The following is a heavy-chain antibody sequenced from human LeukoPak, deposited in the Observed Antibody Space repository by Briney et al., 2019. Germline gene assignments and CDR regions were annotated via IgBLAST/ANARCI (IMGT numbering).Heavy chain of an antibody. CDR1: GGSFSGYY. CDR3: ARSLKVVVAATNNWFDP. CDR2: INHSGST. V-gene: IGHV4-34*01. Sequence: SETLSLTCAVYGGSFSGYYWSWIRQPPGKGLEWIGEINHSGSTNYNPSLKSRVTISVDTSKNQFSLKLSSVTAADTAVYYCARSLKVVVAATNNWFDPWGQATLVTVSS. J-gene: IGHJ5*02. D-gene: IGHD2-15*01.